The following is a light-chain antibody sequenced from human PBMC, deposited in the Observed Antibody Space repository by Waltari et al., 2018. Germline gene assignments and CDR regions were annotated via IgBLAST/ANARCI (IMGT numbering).Light chain of an antibody. CDR3: QQNYSIPYT. J-gene: IGKJ2*01. Sequence: DIQMTQSPSSLSASVGDRITISCRANQTINKFLNWYQQKGSKAPKLLIFSASSLQSGVPLSFSGSGSGTDFTLTISSLQPEDFATYYCQQNYSIPYTFGQGTNLEI. CDR1: QTINKF. V-gene: IGKV1-39*01. CDR2: SAS.